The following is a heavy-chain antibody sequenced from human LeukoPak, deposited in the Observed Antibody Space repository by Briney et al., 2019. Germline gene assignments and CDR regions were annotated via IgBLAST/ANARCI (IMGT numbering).Heavy chain of an antibody. CDR3: ARYTAWSDYYYYGMDV. D-gene: IGHD1-1*01. Sequence: ASVKVSCKASGGTFSSYAISWVRQAPGQGLEWMGGIIPIFGTANYAQKFQGRVTITTDESTSTAYMELSSLRSEDTAVYYCARYTAWSDYYYYGMDVWGQGTTVTVSS. CDR1: GGTFSSYA. V-gene: IGHV1-69*05. CDR2: IIPIFGTA. J-gene: IGHJ6*02.